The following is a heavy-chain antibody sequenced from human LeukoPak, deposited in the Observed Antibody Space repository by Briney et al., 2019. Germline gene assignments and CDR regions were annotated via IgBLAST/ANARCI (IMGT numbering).Heavy chain of an antibody. Sequence: GESLKISCWGSGYSFTTYCIAWVRQLPGKGLEWLGIIYPGDSDTRYSPSFQGQVAISVDKSISTAYLQWSSLKASDTAMYYCARHSRDYYDSSGYKPSYFYGLDVWGQGTTVTVSS. D-gene: IGHD3-22*01. CDR3: ARHSRDYYDSSGYKPSYFYGLDV. V-gene: IGHV5-51*01. CDR1: GYSFTTYC. J-gene: IGHJ6*02. CDR2: IYPGDSDT.